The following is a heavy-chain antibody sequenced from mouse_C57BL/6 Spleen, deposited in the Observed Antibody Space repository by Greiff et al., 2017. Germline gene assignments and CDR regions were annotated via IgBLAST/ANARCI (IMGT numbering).Heavy chain of an antibody. V-gene: IGHV1-15*01. CDR3: TRSRWLLPTMCC. CDR1: GYTFTDYE. CDR2: IDPENGGT. J-gene: IGHJ4*01. Sequence: LVESGAELVRPGASVTLSCKASGYTFTDYEMHWVKQTPVHGLEWIGAIDPENGGTAYNQKFKGKAILTADKSSSTAYMELRSLTSEDSAVYYCTRSRWLLPTMCCWGHGPSVSFSS. D-gene: IGHD2-3*01.